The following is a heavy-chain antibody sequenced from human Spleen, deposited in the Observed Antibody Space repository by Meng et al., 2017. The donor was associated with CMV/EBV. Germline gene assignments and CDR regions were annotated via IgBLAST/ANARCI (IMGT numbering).Heavy chain of an antibody. V-gene: IGHV3-13*03. CDR1: GFTFSSYD. D-gene: IGHD2-2*01. J-gene: IGHJ4*02. Sequence: GESLKISCAACGFTFSSYDMHWVRQATGKGLGWVSAIGTAGDTYYPGSVKGQFTISRENAKNSLYLQMNSLRAGDTAVYYCAKEEWSRCSSATCQADYWGQGTLVTVSS. CDR3: AKEEWSRCSSATCQADY. CDR2: IGTAGDT.